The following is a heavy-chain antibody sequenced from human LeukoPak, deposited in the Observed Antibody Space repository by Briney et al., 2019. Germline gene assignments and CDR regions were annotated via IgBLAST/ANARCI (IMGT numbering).Heavy chain of an antibody. Sequence: ETLSLTCTVSGGSIRSSTYYWGWIRQPPGKRLEWTGCIFYRGSTYYNPSLKSRVNIPVDTSKNQFSLNLRSVTAADTAVYYCTRHGGYYHSSGFVDYWGQGPLVTVSS. V-gene: IGHV4-39*01. CDR3: TRHGGYYHSSGFVDY. J-gene: IGHJ4*02. CDR2: IFYRGST. D-gene: IGHD3-22*01. CDR1: GGSIRSSTYY.